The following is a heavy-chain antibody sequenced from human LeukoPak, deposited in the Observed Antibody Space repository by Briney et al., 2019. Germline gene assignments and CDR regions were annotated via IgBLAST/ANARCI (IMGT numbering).Heavy chain of an antibody. Sequence: PSETLSLTCTVSGGSISIYYWSWIRQPPGKGLEWIGYIHDSGSTNYNPSLKSRVTISVDTSKNQFSLKLNSMTAADTAVYYCARHAQMVYATKYYYYYMDVWGKGTTVTVSS. D-gene: IGHD2-8*01. CDR3: ARHAQMVYATKYYYYYMDV. V-gene: IGHV4-59*08. CDR1: GGSISIYY. CDR2: IHDSGST. J-gene: IGHJ6*03.